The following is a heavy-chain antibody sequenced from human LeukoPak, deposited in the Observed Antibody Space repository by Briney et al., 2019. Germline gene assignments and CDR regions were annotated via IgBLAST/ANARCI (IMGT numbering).Heavy chain of an antibody. CDR1: GFTFSSYD. J-gene: IGHJ4*02. CDR2: ISGSGGTT. CDR3: ARVHTVVTPFDS. Sequence: GGSLRLSCAASGFTFSSYDMSWVRQAPGKGPEWVSGISGSGGTTYYADSVKGRFTISRDNAKSSLYLQMNSLRAEDTAVYYCARVHTVVTPFDSWGQGTLVTVSS. D-gene: IGHD4-23*01. V-gene: IGHV3-23*01.